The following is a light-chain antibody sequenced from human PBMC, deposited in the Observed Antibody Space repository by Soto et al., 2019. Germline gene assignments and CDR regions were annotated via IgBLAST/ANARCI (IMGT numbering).Light chain of an antibody. CDR2: GAS. CDR1: QSFSSSY. Sequence: EIVLTRAAGTLSLSPGERATLSCRSSQSFSSSYLAWYQQKPGQAPRLLIYGASSRATGIPDRFSGSGSGTDFTLTISRLEPEDFAVYYCQQYGSSLVAFGQGTKVDIK. V-gene: IGKV3-20*01. CDR3: QQYGSSLVA. J-gene: IGKJ1*01.